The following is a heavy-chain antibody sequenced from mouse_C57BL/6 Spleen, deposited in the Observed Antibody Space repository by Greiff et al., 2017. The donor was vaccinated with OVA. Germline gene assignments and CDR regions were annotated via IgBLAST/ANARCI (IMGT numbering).Heavy chain of an antibody. Sequence: EVMLVESGGDLVKPGGSLKLSCAASGFTFSSYGMSWVRQTPDKRLEWVATISSGGSYTYYPDSVKGRFTISRDNAKNTLYLQMSSLKSEDTAMYYCARGGSNYEGAMDYRGQGTSVTVSS. CDR2: ISSGGSYT. D-gene: IGHD2-5*01. CDR1: GFTFSSYG. CDR3: ARGGSNYEGAMDY. V-gene: IGHV5-6*02. J-gene: IGHJ4*01.